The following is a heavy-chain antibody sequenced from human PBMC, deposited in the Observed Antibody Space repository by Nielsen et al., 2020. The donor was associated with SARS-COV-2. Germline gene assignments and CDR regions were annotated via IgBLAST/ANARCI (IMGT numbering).Heavy chain of an antibody. Sequence: WVRQSPGKGLEWIGSVNYGGNSDYNPSLKSRLSISVDTSKNHLSLTLNSLTAADTAVYYCARQSSPFYRPKYFDYWGQGTQVTVSS. V-gene: IGHV4-39*02. CDR2: VNYGGNS. D-gene: IGHD2-15*01. CDR3: ARQSSPFYRPKYFDY. J-gene: IGHJ4*02.